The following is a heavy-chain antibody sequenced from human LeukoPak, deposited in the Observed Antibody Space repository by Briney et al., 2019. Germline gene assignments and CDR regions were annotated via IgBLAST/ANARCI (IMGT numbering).Heavy chain of an antibody. CDR3: ATFRVGYCSGGSCSSPYYYYGMDV. CDR1: GYTLTELS. CDR2: FDPEDGET. Sequence: GASVKVSCKVSGYTLTELSMHWVRQAPGKGLEWMGGFDPEDGETIYAQKFQGRVTMTEDTSTDTAYMELSSLRSEDTAVYYCATFRVGYCSGGSCSSPYYYYGMDVWGQGTTVTVSS. V-gene: IGHV1-24*01. D-gene: IGHD2-15*01. J-gene: IGHJ6*02.